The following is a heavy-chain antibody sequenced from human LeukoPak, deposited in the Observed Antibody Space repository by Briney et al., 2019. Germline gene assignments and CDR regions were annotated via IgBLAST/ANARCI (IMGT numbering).Heavy chain of an antibody. V-gene: IGHV3-23*01. CDR2: ISGSGGNT. Sequence: GGSLRLSCAASGFTFSSYGMSWVRRAPGKGLGWVSGISGSGGNTYYADSVKGRFTISRDNSQNTLYLQMNTLGAEDTAVYYCAKALSGYHFDYWGQGTLVTVSA. D-gene: IGHD5-12*01. CDR1: GFTFSSYG. J-gene: IGHJ4*02. CDR3: AKALSGYHFDY.